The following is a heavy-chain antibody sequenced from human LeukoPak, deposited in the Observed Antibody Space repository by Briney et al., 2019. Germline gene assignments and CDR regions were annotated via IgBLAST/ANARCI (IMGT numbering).Heavy chain of an antibody. Sequence: GGSLRLSCTASGFTFGDYAMSWVRQAPGKGLEWVSAISGSGGSTYYADSVKGRFTISRDNSKNTLYLQMNSLRAEDTAVYYCAKGPRLGEATLYYYYMDVWGKGTTVTVSS. D-gene: IGHD3-10*01. CDR2: ISGSGGST. CDR3: AKGPRLGEATLYYYYMDV. CDR1: GFTFGDYA. J-gene: IGHJ6*03. V-gene: IGHV3-23*01.